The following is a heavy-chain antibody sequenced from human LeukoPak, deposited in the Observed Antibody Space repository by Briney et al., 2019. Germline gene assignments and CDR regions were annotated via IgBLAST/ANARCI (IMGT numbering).Heavy chain of an antibody. V-gene: IGHV3-53*01. CDR1: GFTVSSNY. CDR3: ARDSTMVYGMDV. D-gene: IGHD3-10*01. J-gene: IGHJ6*02. Sequence: GGSLRLSCAASGFTVSSNYMSWVRQAPGKGLDWVSVIYSAGTTYYADSVKGRFTISRDNSKNTLYLQMNSLRAEDTAVYYCARDSTMVYGMDVWGQGTTATVSS. CDR2: IYSAGTT.